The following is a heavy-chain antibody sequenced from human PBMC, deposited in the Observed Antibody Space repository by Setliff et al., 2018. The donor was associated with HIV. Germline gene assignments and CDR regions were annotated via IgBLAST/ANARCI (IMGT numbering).Heavy chain of an antibody. CDR2: ISWRGGNT. CDR1: GFSFDDYT. D-gene: IGHD2-21*01. V-gene: IGHV3-43*01. CDR3: ARSRVMAALSYYCDS. Sequence: GGSLRLSCAASGFSFDDYTMHRVRQAPEKGLEWVSLISWRGGNTYYADSVKGRFTISRDNGKNSLYLQMNSLRTEDTAFYYCARSRVMAALSYYCDSWGQGTLVTVSS. J-gene: IGHJ4*02.